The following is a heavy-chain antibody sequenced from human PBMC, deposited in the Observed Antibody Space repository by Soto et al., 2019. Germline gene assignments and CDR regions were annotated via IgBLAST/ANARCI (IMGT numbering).Heavy chain of an antibody. V-gene: IGHV3-11*06. CDR3: VKEARLADV. CDR2: ISGSSSDT. CDR1: GFSFSHNY. J-gene: IGHJ6*02. Sequence: QVQLVESGGGLVKPGGSLRLPCAASGFSFSHNYMNWIRQVPGKGLEWLSYISGSSSDTNYADSVRGRFTISRDNAKNSLYLQMNSLRVEDTGVYYCVKEARLADVWGQGTTVTVSS. D-gene: IGHD6-25*01.